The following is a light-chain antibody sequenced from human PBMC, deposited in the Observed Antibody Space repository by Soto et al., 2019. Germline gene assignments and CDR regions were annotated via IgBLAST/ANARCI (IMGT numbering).Light chain of an antibody. V-gene: IGLV3-21*01. CDR1: NVGSKS. Sequence: SYELTQPPSVSVAPGKTARITCGGKNVGSKSVHWYQQKPGQAPVLVIYYDNDRPSGIPERFSGSNSGNTATLTISRVEAGDEADYYCQGWESSSDQVVFGGGTKVTVL. CDR2: YDN. J-gene: IGLJ2*01. CDR3: QGWESSSDQVV.